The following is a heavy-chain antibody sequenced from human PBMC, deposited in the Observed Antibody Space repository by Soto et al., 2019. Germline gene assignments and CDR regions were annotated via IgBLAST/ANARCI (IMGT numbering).Heavy chain of an antibody. J-gene: IGHJ4*02. V-gene: IGHV1-69*13. CDR2: IIPIFGTA. CDR1: GGTFSSYA. Sequence: ASVKVSCKASGGTFSSYAISWVRQAPGQGLEWMGGIIPIFGTANYAQKFQGRVTITADESTSTAYMELSSLRSEDTAVYYCARGVLSRDGYNGDYWGQGTLLTVSS. D-gene: IGHD3-16*01. CDR3: ARGVLSRDGYNGDY.